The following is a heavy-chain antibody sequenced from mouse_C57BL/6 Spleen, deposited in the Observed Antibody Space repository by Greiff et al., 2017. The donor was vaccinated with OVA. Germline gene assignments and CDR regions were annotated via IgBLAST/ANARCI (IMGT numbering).Heavy chain of an antibody. D-gene: IGHD1-1*01. Sequence: EVQGVESGGGLVKPGGSLKLSCAASGFTFSSYAMSWVRQTPEKRLEWVATISDGGSYTYYPDNVKGRFTISRDNAKNNLYLQMSHLKSEDTAMYYCARDITTVVFVYWGQGTTLTVSS. V-gene: IGHV5-4*01. CDR1: GFTFSSYA. CDR2: ISDGGSYT. J-gene: IGHJ2*01. CDR3: ARDITTVVFVY.